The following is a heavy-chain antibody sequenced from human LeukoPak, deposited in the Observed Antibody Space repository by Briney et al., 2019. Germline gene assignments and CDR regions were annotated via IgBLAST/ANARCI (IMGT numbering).Heavy chain of an antibody. J-gene: IGHJ2*01. D-gene: IGHD6-13*01. CDR2: ITGSSST. CDR3: AKGGSSSWASSWYFDL. Sequence: GASLRLSCAGSGFTFSRHAMSWVRQAPGKGLYWVSSITGSSSTYYADSVKGRFTISRDNSKNTLYLQMDSLRAEDTALYYCAKGGSSSWASSWYFDLWGRGTLVTVSS. V-gene: IGHV3-23*01. CDR1: GFTFSRHA.